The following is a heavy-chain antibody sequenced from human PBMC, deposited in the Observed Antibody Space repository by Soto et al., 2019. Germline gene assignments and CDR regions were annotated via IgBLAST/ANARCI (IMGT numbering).Heavy chain of an antibody. Sequence: PSETLSLTCAVSGGSISSSNWWSWVRQPPGQGLEWIGEIYHSGSTNYNPSLKSRVTISVDKSKNQFSLKLSSVTAADTAVYYCARVGVGYCSSTSCSSGAFDIWGQGTMVTVSS. CDR3: ARVGVGYCSSTSCSSGAFDI. CDR2: IYHSGST. J-gene: IGHJ3*02. D-gene: IGHD2-2*01. CDR1: GGSISSSNW. V-gene: IGHV4-4*02.